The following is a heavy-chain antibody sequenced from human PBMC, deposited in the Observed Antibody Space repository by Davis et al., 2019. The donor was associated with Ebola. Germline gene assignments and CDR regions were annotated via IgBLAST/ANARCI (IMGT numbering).Heavy chain of an antibody. V-gene: IGHV2-70*04. CDR3: ARLGDYYYVDA. CDR1: GFSLNTGGMR. D-gene: IGHD3-16*01. Sequence: SGPTLVKPTQTLTLTCTFSGFSLNTGGMRVSWIRQAPGKALEWLAHIDWDDDKFYSTSLKTRLTISKDASKNQVVLTMTNLDPVDTGTYYCARLGDYYYVDAWGNGTTVTVSS. CDR2: IDWDDDK. J-gene: IGHJ6*03.